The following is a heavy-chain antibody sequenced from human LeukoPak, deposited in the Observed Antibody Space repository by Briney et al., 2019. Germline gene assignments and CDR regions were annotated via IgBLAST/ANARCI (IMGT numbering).Heavy chain of an antibody. Sequence: PGGSLRLSCAASGFTFSSYEMNWVRQAPGKGLEWVSYISSSGSTIYYADSVKGRFTISRDNAKNSLYLQMNSLRAEDTAVYYCASDGHDSSGNYYFDYWGQGTLVTVSS. CDR3: ASDGHDSSGNYYFDY. CDR2: ISSSGSTI. CDR1: GFTFSSYE. D-gene: IGHD3-22*01. V-gene: IGHV3-48*03. J-gene: IGHJ4*02.